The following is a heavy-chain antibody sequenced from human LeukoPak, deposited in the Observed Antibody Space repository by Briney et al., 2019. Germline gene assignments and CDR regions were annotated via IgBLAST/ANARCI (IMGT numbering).Heavy chain of an antibody. CDR3: ARTLSGDYFDY. CDR2: IYYSGST. D-gene: IGHD1-26*01. Sequence: SETLSLTCTVSGGSISSYYWSWIRQPPGKGLEWIGYIYYSGSTYYNPSLKSRVTISVDTSKNQFSLKLSSVTAADTAVYYCARTLSGDYFDYWGQGTLVTVSS. CDR1: GGSISSYY. V-gene: IGHV4-59*01. J-gene: IGHJ4*02.